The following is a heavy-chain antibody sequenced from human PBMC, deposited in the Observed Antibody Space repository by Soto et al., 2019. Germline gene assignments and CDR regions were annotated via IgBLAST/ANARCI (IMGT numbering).Heavy chain of an antibody. CDR2: IRATGGQT. Sequence: EGQLLESGGGVVQPGGSLRLSCAASGFTFRNFVMSWVRQAPGKGLEWVPAIRATGGQTFYADSVKGRFTISRDNSKNMLYRQIHSLRDEDTALYFCAQGRGWGVVRPSHDSCGQGNLVTVSS. V-gene: IGHV3-23*01. D-gene: IGHD2-21*01. CDR1: GFTFRNFV. CDR3: AQGRGWGVVRPSHDS. J-gene: IGHJ4*02.